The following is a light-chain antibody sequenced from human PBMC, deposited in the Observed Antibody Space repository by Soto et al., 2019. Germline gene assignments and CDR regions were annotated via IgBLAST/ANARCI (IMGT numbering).Light chain of an antibody. CDR2: GAS. J-gene: IGKJ5*01. Sequence: EIVMTQSPATLSVSPGERATLSCRASQSVSSNLAWYQQKPGQAPRLLVYGASTRPTGIPTRFSGSGSGSEFTLTISCLQSEDFATYYCQHSYSMPIACGQGTRLEIK. CDR1: QSVSSN. V-gene: IGKV3-15*01. CDR3: QHSYSMPIA.